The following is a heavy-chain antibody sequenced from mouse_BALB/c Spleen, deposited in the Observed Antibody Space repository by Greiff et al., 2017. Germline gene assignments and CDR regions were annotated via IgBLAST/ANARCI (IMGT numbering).Heavy chain of an antibody. D-gene: IGHD2-3*01. V-gene: IGHV1-4*02. CDR2: INPSSGYT. CDR3: ARWGDGYVDYYAMDY. CDR1: GYTFTSYT. Sequence: QVQLQQSAADLARPGASVKMSCKASGYTFTSYTMHWVKQRPGQGLEWIGYINPSSGYTEYNQKFKDKTTLTADKSSSTAYMQLSSLTSEDSAVYYCARWGDGYVDYYAMDYWGQGTSVTVSS. J-gene: IGHJ4*01.